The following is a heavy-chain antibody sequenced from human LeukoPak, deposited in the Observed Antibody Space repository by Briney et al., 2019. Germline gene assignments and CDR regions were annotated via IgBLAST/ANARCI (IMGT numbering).Heavy chain of an antibody. CDR2: MNPNSGNT. CDR3: ARVHDYGVLIDY. Sequence: ASVKVSCKASGYTFTSYDINWVRQATGQGLEWMGWMNPNSGNTGYAQNFQGRVTITRNTSISTAYMELSSLRSEDTAVYYCARVHDYGVLIDYWGQGTLVTVSS. V-gene: IGHV1-8*03. CDR1: GYTFTSYD. J-gene: IGHJ4*02. D-gene: IGHD4-17*01.